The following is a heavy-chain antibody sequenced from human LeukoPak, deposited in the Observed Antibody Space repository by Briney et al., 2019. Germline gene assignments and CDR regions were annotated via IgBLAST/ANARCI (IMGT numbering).Heavy chain of an antibody. CDR3: ARVLHLYDRYYFDW. D-gene: IGHD3-22*01. CDR1: GDSIRGSY. V-gene: IGHV4-59*01. J-gene: IGHJ4*02. CDR2: IYDSGST. Sequence: SETLSLTCTVSGDSIRGSYKTWIRQPPGRGLEWIGYIYDSGSTNYNPSLKSRVTMSVDTSKNQFSLRLSSVTAADTAIYYCARVLHLYDRYYFDWWGQGTLVTVSS.